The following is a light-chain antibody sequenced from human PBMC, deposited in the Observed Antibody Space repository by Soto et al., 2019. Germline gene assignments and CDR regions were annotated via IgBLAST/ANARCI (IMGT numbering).Light chain of an antibody. CDR3: SLYTSTSTFV. V-gene: IGLV1-40*01. CDR2: LNS. Sequence: QSVLTQPPSVSGALGQRVTISCTGSNSNIGAGYDVHWYQRLPGSAPKLLIYLNSNRPSGVPDRFSGSRSANTASLTISGLQTEDEADYYCSLYTSTSTFVFGPGTKVTVL. CDR1: NSNIGAGYD. J-gene: IGLJ1*01.